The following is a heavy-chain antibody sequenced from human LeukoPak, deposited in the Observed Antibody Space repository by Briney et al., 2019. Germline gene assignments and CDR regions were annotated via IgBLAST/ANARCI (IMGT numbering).Heavy chain of an antibody. CDR1: GGSISSYY. V-gene: IGHV4-4*09. Sequence: SETLSLTCTVSGGSISSYYWSWMRQPPGKGLEWIGYIYTSGSTNYNPSLKSRVTISVDTSKNQFSLKLSSVTAADTAVYYCARRRSDYSNYDYYYYMDVWGKGTTVTVSS. J-gene: IGHJ6*03. CDR2: IYTSGST. CDR3: ARRRSDYSNYDYYYYMDV. D-gene: IGHD4-11*01.